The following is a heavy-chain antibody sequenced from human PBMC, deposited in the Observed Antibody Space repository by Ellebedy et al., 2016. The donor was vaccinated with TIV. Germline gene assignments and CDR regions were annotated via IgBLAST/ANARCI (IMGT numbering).Heavy chain of an antibody. D-gene: IGHD2-8*02. CDR2: INPNSGDT. J-gene: IGHJ4*02. CDR1: GYTFTGYY. V-gene: IGHV1-2*02. CDR3: ARGVCTGGNCNFDY. Sequence: ASVKVSXKASGYTFTGYYIHWVRQAPGQGLEWMGWINPNSGDTNSAQRFQGRVTMTRDTSISTAYMELNSLRSGDTAVYYCARGVCTGGNCNFDYWGQGTLVTVSS.